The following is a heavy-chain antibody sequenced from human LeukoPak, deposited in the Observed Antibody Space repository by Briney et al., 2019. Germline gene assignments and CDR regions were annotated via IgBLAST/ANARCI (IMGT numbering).Heavy chain of an antibody. V-gene: IGHV4-39*01. Sequence: SETLSLTCAVSGGSISSTSYYWAWIRQPPGKGLEWIRTIYYSGSTYHNPSLKSRVTMSVDTSRNQFSLKLSSVDAADTAVYYCAKAGVRYFDSSGLYAFDFWGQGTTVTVSS. D-gene: IGHD3-22*01. CDR1: GGSISSTSYY. CDR2: IYYSGST. J-gene: IGHJ3*01. CDR3: AKAGVRYFDSSGLYAFDF.